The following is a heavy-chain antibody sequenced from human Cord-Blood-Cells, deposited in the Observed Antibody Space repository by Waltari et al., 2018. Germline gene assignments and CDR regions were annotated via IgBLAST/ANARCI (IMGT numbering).Heavy chain of an antibody. V-gene: IGHV4-34*01. J-gene: IGHJ4*02. CDR3: ARAGYRDYSKIFDY. D-gene: IGHD4-4*01. CDR1: GGSFSGYY. CDR2: INNSGST. Sequence: QVQLQQWGAGLLKPSETLSLTCAVYGGSFSGYYWSWIRQPPGKGLAGIGEINNSGSTNYNPSLKSRVTISVDTSKNQFSLKLSSVTAADTAVYYCARAGYRDYSKIFDYWGQGTLVTVSS.